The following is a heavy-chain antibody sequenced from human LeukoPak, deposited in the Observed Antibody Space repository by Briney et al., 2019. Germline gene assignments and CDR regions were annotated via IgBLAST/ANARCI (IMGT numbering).Heavy chain of an antibody. V-gene: IGHV4-38-2*02. CDR3: ARDGGDIVVVVAARTFDP. CDR2: MYHSGST. Sequence: SEPLSLPCALCGYFISRGYYRGWLRQPPGKGLERIGSMYHSGSTYYNPPLKSRVTISVKTSKNQFSLKLRSVTAADTAVYYCARDGGDIVVVVAARTFDPWGQGTLVTVSS. D-gene: IGHD2-15*01. J-gene: IGHJ5*02. CDR1: GYFISRGYY.